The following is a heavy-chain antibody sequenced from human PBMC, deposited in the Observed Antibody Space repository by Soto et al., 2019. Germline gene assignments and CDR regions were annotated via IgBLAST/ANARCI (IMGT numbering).Heavy chain of an antibody. Sequence: WASVKVSCKASGYTFTSYYMHWVRQAPGQGLEWMGIINPSGGSTSYAKKFQGRVTMTRETSTSTVYMELSSLRSEDTAVYYCAREFRDSGSYVPFDYWGQGTLVTVSS. CDR1: GYTFTSYY. D-gene: IGHD1-26*01. CDR3: AREFRDSGSYVPFDY. V-gene: IGHV1-46*01. CDR2: INPSGGST. J-gene: IGHJ4*02.